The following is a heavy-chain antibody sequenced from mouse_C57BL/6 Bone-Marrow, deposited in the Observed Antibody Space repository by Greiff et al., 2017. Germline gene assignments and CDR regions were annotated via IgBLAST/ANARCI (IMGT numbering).Heavy chain of an antibody. J-gene: IGHJ2*01. CDR2: IYPGDGDT. Sequence: QVPLQQSGPELVKPGASVKISCKASGYAFSSSWMNWVKQRPGKGLEWIGRIYPGDGDTNYNGKFKGKATPTADKSSSTDYMQLSSLTSEDSAVYFGARWDGYDLDYWGQGTTLTVAS. V-gene: IGHV1-82*01. D-gene: IGHD2-2*01. CDR1: GYAFSSSW. CDR3: ARWDGYDLDY.